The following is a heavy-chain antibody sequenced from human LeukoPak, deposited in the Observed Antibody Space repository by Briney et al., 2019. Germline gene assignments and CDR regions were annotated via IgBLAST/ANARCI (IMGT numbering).Heavy chain of an antibody. CDR1: GGSFSGYY. D-gene: IGHD2-15*01. V-gene: IGHV4-34*01. CDR3: ARGFRAARSWFDP. CDR2: INHSGST. J-gene: IGHJ5*02. Sequence: SETLSLTCAVYGGSFSGYYWSWIRQPPGKGLEWIGEINHSGSTNYIPSLKSRVTISVDTSKNQFSLKLSSVTAADTAVYYCARGFRAARSWFDPWGQGTLVTVSS.